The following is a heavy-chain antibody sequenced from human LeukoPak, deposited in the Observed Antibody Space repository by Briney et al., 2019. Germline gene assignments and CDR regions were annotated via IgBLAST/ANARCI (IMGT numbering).Heavy chain of an antibody. Sequence: SETLYLTCTVSGGSIISYYWSWIRQPPGKGLEWIGYIYYSGSTNYNPSLKSRVTISVDTSKNQFSLKLSSVPAADTAVYYCARFGALYYYYGMDVWGQGTTVTVSS. CDR1: GGSIISYY. V-gene: IGHV4-59*01. J-gene: IGHJ6*02. D-gene: IGHD3-16*01. CDR3: ARFGALYYYYGMDV. CDR2: IYYSGST.